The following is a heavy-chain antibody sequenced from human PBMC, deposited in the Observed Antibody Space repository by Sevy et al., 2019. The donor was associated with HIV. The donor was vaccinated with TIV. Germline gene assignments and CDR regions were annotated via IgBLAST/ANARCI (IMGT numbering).Heavy chain of an antibody. CDR3: ASHRDILTGYWFDY. CDR1: GFTFSDYY. CDR2: ISSSGSTI. J-gene: IGHJ4*02. Sequence: GGSLRLSCAASGFTFSDYYMSWIRQAPGKGLEWVSYISSSGSTIYYADSVKGRFTISRDNAKNSLYLQMNSLRAEDTAVYYCASHRDILTGYWFDYWGQGTLVTVSS. V-gene: IGHV3-11*04. D-gene: IGHD3-9*01.